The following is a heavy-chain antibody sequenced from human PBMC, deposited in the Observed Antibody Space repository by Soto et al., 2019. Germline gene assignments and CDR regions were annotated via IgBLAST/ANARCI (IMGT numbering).Heavy chain of an antibody. CDR2: INPSGGST. D-gene: IGHD3-9*01. CDR3: ARDYPRTGVVVRYFDWLSPFDY. Sequence: QVQLVQSGAEVKKPGASVKVSCKASGYTFTSYYMHWVRQAPGQGLEWMGIINPSGGSTSYAQKFQGRVTMTRDTSTSTVYMELSSLRSEDTAVYYCARDYPRTGVVVRYFDWLSPFDYWGQGTLVTVSS. V-gene: IGHV1-46*03. J-gene: IGHJ4*02. CDR1: GYTFTSYY.